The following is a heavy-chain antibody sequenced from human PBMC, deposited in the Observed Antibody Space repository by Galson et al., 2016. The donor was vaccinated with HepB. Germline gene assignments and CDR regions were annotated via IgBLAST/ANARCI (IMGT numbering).Heavy chain of an antibody. J-gene: IGHJ3*02. Sequence: TLSLTCAVSGGSINSGGYTWNWIRQPPGKGLQWVGYIYHDGGIYYNPSLKSRLTIPVDRSKSQFSLRLRSVTAADTALYYCARAGGSDAPNAFDIWGQGTMVTVSS. V-gene: IGHV4-30-2*01. D-gene: IGHD3-10*01. CDR2: IYHDGGI. CDR1: GGSINSGGYT. CDR3: ARAGGSDAPNAFDI.